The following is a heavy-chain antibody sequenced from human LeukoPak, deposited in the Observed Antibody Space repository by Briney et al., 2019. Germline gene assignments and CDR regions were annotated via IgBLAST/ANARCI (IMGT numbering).Heavy chain of an antibody. CDR1: GGSISSYY. CDR2: IYYSGST. D-gene: IGHD6-13*01. CDR3: ARAIAAAGIYAFDI. V-gene: IGHV4-59*01. Sequence: SETLSLTCTVSGGSISSYYWSWIRQPPGKGLEWIGYIYYSGSTNYNPSLKSRVTISVDTSKNQFSLKLSSVTAADTAVYYCARAIAAAGIYAFDIWAKGQWSPSLQ. J-gene: IGHJ3*02.